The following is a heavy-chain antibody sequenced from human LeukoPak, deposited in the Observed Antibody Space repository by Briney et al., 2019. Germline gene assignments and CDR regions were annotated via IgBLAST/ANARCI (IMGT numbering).Heavy chain of an antibody. CDR2: IKEDGSEK. CDR3: ARTIRGY. J-gene: IGHJ4*02. V-gene: IGHV3-7*01. Sequence: GSLRLSCAASGFTFSNYWMSWVRHAPGKGLEWVANIKEDGSEKYYVDSVKGRFTISRDNAKNSLYLQMNSLRAEDTAVYYCARTIRGYWGQGTLVTVSS. D-gene: IGHD3-10*01. CDR1: GFTFSNYW.